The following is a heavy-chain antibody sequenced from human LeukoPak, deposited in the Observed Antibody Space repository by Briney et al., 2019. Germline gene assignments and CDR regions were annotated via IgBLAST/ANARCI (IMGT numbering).Heavy chain of an antibody. CDR3: ARDPGYSFYRYYYYGMDV. CDR2: ISGSGGSI. Sequence: GGSLRLSCTASGFTFSNYAMTWVRQAPGKGLEWVSTISGSGGSIHYADSVKGRFTISRDSSKNTLYLQMNSLRAEDTAVYYCARDPGYSFYRYYYYGMDVWGQGTTVTVSS. D-gene: IGHD5-18*01. V-gene: IGHV3-23*01. J-gene: IGHJ6*02. CDR1: GFTFSNYA.